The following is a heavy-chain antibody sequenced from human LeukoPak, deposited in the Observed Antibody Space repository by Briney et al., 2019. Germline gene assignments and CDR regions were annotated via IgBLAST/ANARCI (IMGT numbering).Heavy chain of an antibody. V-gene: IGHV4-61*02. D-gene: IGHD3-3*01. J-gene: IGHJ4*02. CDR3: ARASSDGGFDY. CDR1: GGSISSGSYY. CDR2: IYTSGST. Sequence: SETLSLTCTVSGGSISSGSYYWSWVRQPAGKGLEWIGRIYTSGSTNSNPSLKSRITMSVDTSKNQFSLNLRSLTAADTAVYYCARASSDGGFDYWGQGTLVTVSS.